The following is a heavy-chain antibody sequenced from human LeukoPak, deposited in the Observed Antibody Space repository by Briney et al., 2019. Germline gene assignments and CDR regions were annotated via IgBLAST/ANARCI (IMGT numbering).Heavy chain of an antibody. J-gene: IGHJ3*02. Sequence: ASVKVSCKASGYTFTSYDINWVRQATGQGLEWMGWMNPNSGNTGYAQKFQGRVTITRNTSISTAYMELSSLRSEDTAVYYCARANTPSLGGWLRFTKGGAFDIWGQGTMVTVSS. V-gene: IGHV1-8*03. CDR2: MNPNSGNT. CDR3: ARANTPSLGGWLRFTKGGAFDI. D-gene: IGHD5-12*01. CDR1: GYTFTSYD.